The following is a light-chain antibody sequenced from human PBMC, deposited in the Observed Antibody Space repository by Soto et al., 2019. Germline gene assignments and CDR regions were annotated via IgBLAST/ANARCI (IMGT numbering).Light chain of an antibody. Sequence: QSALTQPASVSGSPGQSITFSCTGTSSDVGGYNSVSWYQQDPGKAPKLIIYDVSNRPSGVSNRFSGSKSGNTASLTISGLQAEDEADYYCSSYTSSSTLVFGGGTKVTV. CDR2: DVS. CDR1: SSDVGGYNS. CDR3: SSYTSSSTLV. V-gene: IGLV2-14*01. J-gene: IGLJ2*01.